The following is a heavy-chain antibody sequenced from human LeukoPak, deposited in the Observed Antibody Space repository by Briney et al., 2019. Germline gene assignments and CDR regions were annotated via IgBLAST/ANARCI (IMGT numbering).Heavy chain of an antibody. CDR1: GGSISSYY. D-gene: IGHD2-2*01. CDR3: ARFGYCSSTSCRPFDP. V-gene: IGHV4-59*01. J-gene: IGHJ5*02. Sequence: SETLSLTCTVSGGSISSYYWSWIRQPPGKGLEWIGYIYYSGSTNYNLSLKSRVTISVDTSKNQFSLKLSSVTAADTAVYYCARFGYCSSTSCRPFDPWGQGTLVTVSS. CDR2: IYYSGST.